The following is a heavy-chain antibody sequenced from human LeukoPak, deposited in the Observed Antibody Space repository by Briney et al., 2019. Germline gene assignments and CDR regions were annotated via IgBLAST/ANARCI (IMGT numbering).Heavy chain of an antibody. CDR2: IKSKTDGGTT. D-gene: IGHD3-3*01. Sequence: GGSLRLSCAASGFTFSSYAMSWVRQAPGKGLEWVGRIKSKTDGGTTDYAAPVKGRFTISRDDSINTLYLQMNSLKTEDTAVYYCTTDDDFWSGEDFDYWGQGTLVTVSS. CDR1: GFTFSSYA. CDR3: TTDDDFWSGEDFDY. V-gene: IGHV3-15*01. J-gene: IGHJ4*02.